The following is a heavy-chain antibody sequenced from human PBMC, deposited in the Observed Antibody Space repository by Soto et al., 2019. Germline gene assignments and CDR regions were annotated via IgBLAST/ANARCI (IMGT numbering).Heavy chain of an antibody. Sequence: QVQLVQSGAEVKKPGSTVKVSCKASVDTFSSYAISWVRQAPGQGLEWMGGIIPIFGTANYAQKFQGRVTITADESTSTAYMELSSLRSEDMAVYYCATRPGVVAATDFDYWGQGTLVTVSS. CDR2: IIPIFGTA. V-gene: IGHV1-69*12. D-gene: IGHD2-15*01. CDR1: VDTFSSYA. CDR3: ATRPGVVAATDFDY. J-gene: IGHJ4*02.